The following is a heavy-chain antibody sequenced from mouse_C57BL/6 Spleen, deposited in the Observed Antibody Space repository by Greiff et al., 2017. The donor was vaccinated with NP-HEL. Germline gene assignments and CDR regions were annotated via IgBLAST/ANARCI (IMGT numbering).Heavy chain of an antibody. Sequence: QVQLQQPGAELVKPGASVKMSCKASGYTFTSYWITWVKQRPGQGLEWIGDIYPGSGSTNYNEKFKSKATLTVDTSSSTAYMQLSSLTSEDSAVYYCARSKPLVITTVGYFEVWGTGTTVTVSS. CDR2: IYPGSGST. CDR1: GYTFTSYW. D-gene: IGHD1-1*01. J-gene: IGHJ1*03. V-gene: IGHV1-55*01. CDR3: ARSKPLVITTVGYFEV.